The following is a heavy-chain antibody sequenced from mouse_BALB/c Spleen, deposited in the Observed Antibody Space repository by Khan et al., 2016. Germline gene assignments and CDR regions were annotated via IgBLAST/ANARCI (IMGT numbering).Heavy chain of an antibody. CDR2: IHYSGST. V-gene: IGHV3-1*02. CDR1: GYSITSGYS. J-gene: IGHJ3*01. CDR3: ARRGDWFAY. Sequence: EVQLQESGPDLVKPSQSLSLTCTVTGYSITSGYSWHWIRQFPGNKLEWMGYIHYSGSTNYIPSLKSRISITRDTFKNQFFLQLNSVTTEDTATYYCARRGDWFAYWGRGTLVTVSA.